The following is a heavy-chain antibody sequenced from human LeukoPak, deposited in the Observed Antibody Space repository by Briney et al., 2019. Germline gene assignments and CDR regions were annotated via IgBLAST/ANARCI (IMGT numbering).Heavy chain of an antibody. V-gene: IGHV3-30*02. CDR1: GFTFSSYG. CDR2: IRYDGSNK. J-gene: IGHJ3*02. CDR3: AKDRMYYDFWSGYSVDAFDI. Sequence: SGGSLRLSCAASGFTFSSYGMHWVRQAPGKGLEWVAFIRYDGSNKYYADSVKGRFTISRDNSKNTLYLQMNSLRAEDTAVYYCAKDRMYYDFWSGYSVDAFDIWGQGTMVTVSS. D-gene: IGHD3-3*01.